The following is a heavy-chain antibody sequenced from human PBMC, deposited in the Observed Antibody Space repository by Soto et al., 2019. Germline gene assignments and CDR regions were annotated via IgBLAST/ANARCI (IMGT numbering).Heavy chain of an antibody. Sequence: SETLSLTCTVSGGSISSGDYYWSWIRQPPGKGLEWIGYIYYSGSTYYNPSLKSRVTISVDTSKNQFSLKLSSVTAADTAVYYCARSKPPYNWNYWGQGTLVTVSS. J-gene: IGHJ4*02. CDR2: IYYSGST. CDR1: GGSISSGDYY. D-gene: IGHD1-20*01. CDR3: ARSKPPYNWNY. V-gene: IGHV4-30-4*01.